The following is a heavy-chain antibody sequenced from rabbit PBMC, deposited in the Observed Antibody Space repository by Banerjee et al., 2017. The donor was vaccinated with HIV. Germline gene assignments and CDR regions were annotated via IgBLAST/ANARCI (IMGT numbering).Heavy chain of an antibody. J-gene: IGHJ4*01. CDR2: IYAGSSGGT. V-gene: IGHV1S45*01. CDR1: GFSFSSGYD. CDR3: ARENDWGPDL. D-gene: IGHD3-1*01. Sequence: QEQLVESGGDLVKPGASLTLTCTASGFSFSSGYDLCWVRQAPGKGLEWIACIYAGSSGGTYYASWAKGRFTISKTSSTTVTLQMTSLTAADTATYFCARENDWGPDLWGPGTLVTVS.